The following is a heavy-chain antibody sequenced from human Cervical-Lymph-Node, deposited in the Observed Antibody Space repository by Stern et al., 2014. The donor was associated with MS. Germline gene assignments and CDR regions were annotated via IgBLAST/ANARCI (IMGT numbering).Heavy chain of an antibody. J-gene: IGHJ6*02. D-gene: IGHD2-21*02. CDR3: ATHRGRVTYYYGLDV. CDR1: GYNLTEMS. V-gene: IGHV1-24*01. Sequence: VQLVQSGAEVKKPGASVKVSCKVSGYNLTEMSMHWVRQAPGKGLEWMGGYDPQHGETVYAQKIQGRVTMAEDRSTDTAYMELTSLRSDDTAVYYCATHRGRVTYYYGLDVWGQGTTVTVSS. CDR2: YDPQHGET.